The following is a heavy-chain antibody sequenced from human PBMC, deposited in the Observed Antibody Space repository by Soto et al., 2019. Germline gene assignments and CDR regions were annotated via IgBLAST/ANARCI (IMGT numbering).Heavy chain of an antibody. CDR2: VYSTGGT. J-gene: IGHJ6*02. CDR1: GDSIGRFY. D-gene: IGHD1-26*01. V-gene: IGHV4-4*07. CDR3: ARDLSGTGLDI. Sequence: SETLSLTCHVSGDSIGRFYWSWIRQSAEKGLEWIGRVYSTGGTAYNPALKGRVTISLDRSNNHVSLEMNSVTAADTAVYFCARDLSGTGLDIWGRGTRVTVS.